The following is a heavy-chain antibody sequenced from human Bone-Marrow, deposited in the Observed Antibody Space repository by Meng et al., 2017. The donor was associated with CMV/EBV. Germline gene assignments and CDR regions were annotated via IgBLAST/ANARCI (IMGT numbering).Heavy chain of an antibody. V-gene: IGHV3-11*06. CDR3: AKDRGGSGSYEVDY. CDR1: GFTFSDYY. J-gene: IGHJ4*02. Sequence: GESLKISCAASGFTFSDYYMSWIRQAPGKGLEWVSSITSNSSYIYYADSVKGRFTISRDNAKNSLYLQMNSVRAEDTAVYYCAKDRGGSGSYEVDYWGQGTLVTVSS. CDR2: ITSNSSYI. D-gene: IGHD3-10*01.